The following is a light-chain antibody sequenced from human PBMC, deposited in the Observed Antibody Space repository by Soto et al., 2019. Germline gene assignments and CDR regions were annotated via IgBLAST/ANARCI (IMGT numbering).Light chain of an antibody. Sequence: EIVLTQSPGTLSLSPGERATLSCRASKSVSSRHLAWYQQKPGQAPRLLIYGASNRATGIPDRFSASGSGTDFTLIINSLEPEDFAVYCCQQCVSSPISFGQGTRLEI. CDR1: KSVSSRH. J-gene: IGKJ5*01. CDR3: QQCVSSPIS. CDR2: GAS. V-gene: IGKV3-20*01.